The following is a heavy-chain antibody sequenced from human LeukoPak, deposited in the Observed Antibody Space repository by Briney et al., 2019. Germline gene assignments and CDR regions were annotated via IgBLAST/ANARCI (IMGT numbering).Heavy chain of an antibody. Sequence: SETLSLTCAVYGVSFSGYYWTWIRQPPGKGLEWIGEINHSGTTNYNPSLKSRVTISVDTSKNQFSLKLSSMTAADTAVYYCATSGYAGWANNYWGQGTLVTVSS. CDR3: ATSGYAGWANNY. V-gene: IGHV4-34*01. CDR1: GVSFSGYY. D-gene: IGHD5-12*01. J-gene: IGHJ4*02. CDR2: INHSGTT.